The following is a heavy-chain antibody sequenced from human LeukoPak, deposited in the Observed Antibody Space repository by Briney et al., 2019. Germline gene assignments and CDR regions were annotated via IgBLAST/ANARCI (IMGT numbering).Heavy chain of an antibody. CDR2: ISYDGSNK. Sequence: GRSLRLSCAASGFTFSSYGMHWVRQAPGKGLXXXAVISYDGSNKYYADSVKGRFTISRDNSKNTLYLQMNSLRAEDTAVYYCAKLIDYGGNSVSYWGQGTLVTVSS. V-gene: IGHV3-30*18. D-gene: IGHD4-23*01. CDR3: AKLIDYGGNSVSY. J-gene: IGHJ4*02. CDR1: GFTFSSYG.